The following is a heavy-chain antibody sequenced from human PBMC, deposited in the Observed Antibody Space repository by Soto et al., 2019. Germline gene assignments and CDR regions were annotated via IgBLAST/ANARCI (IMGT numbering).Heavy chain of an antibody. J-gene: IGHJ4*02. Sequence: EVQLVESGGGLVQPGGSLRLSCAASGFTFSSSWMTWVRQAPGKGLEWVANIKQDGSEIYYVDSVKGRFTISRDNAKNSLYLQMNSLRAEDTAVYYCATFHTSEDVGYWGQGTLVTVSS. CDR2: IKQDGSEI. CDR3: ATFHTSEDVGY. CDR1: GFTFSSSW. V-gene: IGHV3-7*01. D-gene: IGHD1-26*01.